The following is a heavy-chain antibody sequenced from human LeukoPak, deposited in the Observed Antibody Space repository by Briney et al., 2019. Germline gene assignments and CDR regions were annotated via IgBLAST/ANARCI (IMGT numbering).Heavy chain of an antibody. CDR1: GFRFSNYW. CDR2: ISSSSSYI. D-gene: IGHD1-26*01. J-gene: IGHJ6*02. Sequence: HPGGSERLSCEASGFRFSNYWMSWVRQAPGKGLEWVSSISSSSSYIYYADSVKGRFTISRDNTKNSLYLQMNSLRTGDTAVYYCARSRELAPDYYGMDVWGQGTTVIVSS. CDR3: ARSRELAPDYYGMDV. V-gene: IGHV3-21*01.